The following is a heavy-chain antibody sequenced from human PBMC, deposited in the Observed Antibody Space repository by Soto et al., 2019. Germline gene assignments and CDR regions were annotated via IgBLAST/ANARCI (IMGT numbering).Heavy chain of an antibody. CDR3: ARLLLPSGRPYSSGWKGGCFDP. D-gene: IGHD6-19*01. CDR1: GFTFSSYW. J-gene: IGHJ5*02. CDR2: IKQDGSEK. V-gene: IGHV3-7*01. Sequence: EVQLVESGGGLVQPGGSLRLSCAASGFTFSSYWMSWVRQAPGKGLEWVANIKQDGSEKYYVDSVKGRFTISRDNAKNSLYLQMNSLRAEDTAVYYCARLLLPSGRPYSSGWKGGCFDPWGQGTLVTVSS.